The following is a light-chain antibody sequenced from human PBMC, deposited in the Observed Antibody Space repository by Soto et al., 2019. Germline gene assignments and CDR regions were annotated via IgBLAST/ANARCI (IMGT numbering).Light chain of an antibody. V-gene: IGKV3-15*01. J-gene: IGKJ4*01. CDR1: QSVSGN. CDR2: GAS. CDR3: QQYNNWPPLT. Sequence: EIVMTQSPATLSVSPGERATLSCRASQSVSGNLAWYQQKPGQAPRLLIYGASTRATGIPVRFSGSGSGTEVTLTISSLQSEDFAVYYCQQYNNWPPLTFGGGTKVEIK.